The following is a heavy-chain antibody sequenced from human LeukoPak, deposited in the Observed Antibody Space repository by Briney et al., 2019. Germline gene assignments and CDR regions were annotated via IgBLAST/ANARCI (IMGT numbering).Heavy chain of an antibody. D-gene: IGHD3-10*01. Sequence: SETLSLTCAVYGGSFSGYYWSWIRQPPGKGLEWIGEIDHSGSTNYNPSLKSRVTISVDTSKNQFSLKLSSVTAADTAVYYCARGRLVRGVIPFWGQGTLSPSPQ. J-gene: IGHJ4*02. CDR1: GGSFSGYY. CDR2: IDHSGST. CDR3: ARGRLVRGVIPF. V-gene: IGHV4-34*01.